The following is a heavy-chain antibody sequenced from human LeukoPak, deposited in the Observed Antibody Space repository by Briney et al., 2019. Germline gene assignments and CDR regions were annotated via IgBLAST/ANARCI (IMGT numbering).Heavy chain of an antibody. V-gene: IGHV4-39*01. D-gene: IGHD5/OR15-5a*01. J-gene: IGHJ4*02. Sequence: SETLSLTCTVSGGSISSNGYYWAWFRQPPGKGLEWIGSIYYSGGTYYNPSLKSRVTISVDTSKNQFSLKLSPVTAADTAVYYCARQKYLRGPDVEYFDYWGQGTLVTVSS. CDR2: IYYSGGT. CDR3: ARQKYLRGPDVEYFDY. CDR1: GGSISSNGYY.